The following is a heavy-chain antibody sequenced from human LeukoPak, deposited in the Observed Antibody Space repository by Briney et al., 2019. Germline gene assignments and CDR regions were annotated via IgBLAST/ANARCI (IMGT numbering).Heavy chain of an antibody. CDR1: GFTFSSYW. CDR3: ARATTAVAGTFGYYYYGMDV. V-gene: IGHV3-7*01. J-gene: IGHJ6*02. Sequence: GGSLRLSCAASGFTFSSYWMSWVRQAPGKGLEWVANIKQDGSEKYYVDSVKGRFTISRDNAKNSLYLQMNSLRAEDTAVYYRARATTAVAGTFGYYYYGMDVWGQGTTVTVSS. D-gene: IGHD6-19*01. CDR2: IKQDGSEK.